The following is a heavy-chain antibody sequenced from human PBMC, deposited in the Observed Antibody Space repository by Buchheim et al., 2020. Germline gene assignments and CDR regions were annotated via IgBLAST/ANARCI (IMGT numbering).Heavy chain of an antibody. CDR2: IKQDGGEK. CDR3: ARGGGNFDA. V-gene: IGHV3-7*03. J-gene: IGHJ4*02. Sequence: EVQLVESGGGLVQPGGSLRLSCAASGFTFSNYWMSWVRQAPGKGLEWVANIKQDGGEKNYVDSVNGRFTISRDNAKNSLYLQMSSLRAEDTDVYYCARGGGNFDAWGQGTL. D-gene: IGHD1-26*01. CDR1: GFTFSNYW.